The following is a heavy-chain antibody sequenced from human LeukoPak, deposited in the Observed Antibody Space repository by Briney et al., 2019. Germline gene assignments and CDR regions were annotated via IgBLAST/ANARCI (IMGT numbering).Heavy chain of an antibody. V-gene: IGHV4-61*02. CDR3: AIGVTVTTWDPWFDT. Sequence: SETLSLTXSVSGGSISSSSYYWSWIRQPAGKVLEWIERIYTSGSTKYNPSLKGRVTISVDTSKDQFSLKLNSVTAADTAVYYCAIGVTVTTWDPWFDTWGQGTLVTVSS. J-gene: IGHJ5*02. CDR2: IYTSGST. CDR1: GGSISSSSYY. D-gene: IGHD1-20*01.